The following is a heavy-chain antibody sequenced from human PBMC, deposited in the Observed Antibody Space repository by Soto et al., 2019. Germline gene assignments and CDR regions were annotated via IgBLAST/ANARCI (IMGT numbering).Heavy chain of an antibody. J-gene: IGHJ6*02. V-gene: IGHV1-18*01. D-gene: IGHD2-2*01. CDR2: ISAYNGNS. Sequence: SSVKVSCKASGYTFSSYVISWLRQAHGQGLEWVGWISAYNGNSNYAQKYHGRVTMTTDTSTNTAYMEMSSLRSDDTAVYYCARIADCSTTSCSFPSRFHIRGYYYYSGLDVWGQGTTDTVSS. CDR1: GYTFSSYV. CDR3: ARIADCSTTSCSFPSRFHIRGYYYYSGLDV.